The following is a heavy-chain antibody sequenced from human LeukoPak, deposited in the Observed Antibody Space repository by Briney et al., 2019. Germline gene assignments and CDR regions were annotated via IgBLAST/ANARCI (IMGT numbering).Heavy chain of an antibody. CDR3: ARYLYGSGSYPNYYYYYYMDV. Sequence: SETLSLTCTVSGGSISSSSYYWGWIRQPPGKGLEWIGSIYYSGSTYYNPSLKSRVTISVDTSKNQFSLKLSSVTAADTAVYSCARYLYGSGSYPNYYYYYYMDVWGKGTTVTISS. J-gene: IGHJ6*03. V-gene: IGHV4-39*07. CDR2: IYYSGST. D-gene: IGHD3-10*01. CDR1: GGSISSSSYY.